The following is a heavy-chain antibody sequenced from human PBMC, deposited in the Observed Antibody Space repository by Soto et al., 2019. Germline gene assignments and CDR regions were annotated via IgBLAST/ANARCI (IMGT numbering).Heavy chain of an antibody. Sequence: SETLSLTCTVSGGSISSGGYYWSWIRQHSGKGLEWIGYIYYSGSTYYNPSLKSRVTISVDTSKNQFSLKLSSVTAADTAVYYCARVSLDIVVVPAANQEYYFDYWGQGTLVTVSS. CDR1: GGSISSGGYY. J-gene: IGHJ4*02. CDR3: ARVSLDIVVVPAANQEYYFDY. D-gene: IGHD2-2*03. CDR2: IYYSGST. V-gene: IGHV4-31*03.